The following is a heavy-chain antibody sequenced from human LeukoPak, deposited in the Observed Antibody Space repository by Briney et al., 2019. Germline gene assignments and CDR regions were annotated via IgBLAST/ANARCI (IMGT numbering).Heavy chain of an antibody. J-gene: IGHJ4*02. Sequence: PGGSPRLSCAASGFTFDDYGMSWVRQAPGKGLEWVSGLNWNGGSTGYADSAKGRFTISRDNAKNSLYLQMNSLRAEDTALYYCARALGGSSTSFPNDYWGQGTLVTVSS. V-gene: IGHV3-20*04. CDR2: LNWNGGST. CDR3: ARALGGSSTSFPNDY. D-gene: IGHD2-2*01. CDR1: GFTFDDYG.